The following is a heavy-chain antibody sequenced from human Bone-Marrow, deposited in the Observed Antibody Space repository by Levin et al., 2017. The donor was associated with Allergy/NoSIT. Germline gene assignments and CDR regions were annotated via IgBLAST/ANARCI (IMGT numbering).Heavy chain of an antibody. Sequence: SQTLSLTCSVSGGSISDYQWNWIRQPAGKGLEWIGRVFASGRTDYNPSLKSRVTMSVDTSKTQISLKLTSVTAADTAVYYCARDLPTVVIKQSCDAFDVWGQGTMVTVSS. CDR1: GGSISDYQ. CDR2: VFASGRT. V-gene: IGHV4-4*07. CDR3: ARDLPTVVIKQSCDAFDV. J-gene: IGHJ3*01. D-gene: IGHD4-23*01.